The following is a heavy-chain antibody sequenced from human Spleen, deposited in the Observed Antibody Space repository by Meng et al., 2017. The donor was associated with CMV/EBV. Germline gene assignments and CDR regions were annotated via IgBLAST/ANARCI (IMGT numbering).Heavy chain of an antibody. J-gene: IGHJ4*02. D-gene: IGHD6-13*01. CDR3: AREPRDAAAAVDY. CDR1: GFTLSSYS. Sequence: LSLTCAASGFTLSSYSMNWVRQAPGKGLEWVSSISSSSSYIYYADSVKGRFTVSRDNAKNSLYLQMNSLRAEDTAVYYCAREPRDAAAAVDYWGQGTLVTVSS. V-gene: IGHV3-21*01. CDR2: ISSSSSYI.